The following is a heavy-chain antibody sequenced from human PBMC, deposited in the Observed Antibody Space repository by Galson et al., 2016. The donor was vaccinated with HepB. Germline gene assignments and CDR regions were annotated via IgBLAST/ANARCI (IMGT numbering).Heavy chain of an antibody. Sequence: SLRLSCAASGFTFSIDAMRWVRHVPGKGLECVATISGSGDFRGYIDSVKGRFTISRDNSKNTLLLAMDSLRAEDTAVYYCVKELAPRGAWGQGTLVTVSS. CDR1: GFTFSIDA. D-gene: IGHD1-26*01. J-gene: IGHJ4*02. V-gene: IGHV3-23*01. CDR3: VKELAPRGA. CDR2: ISGSGDFR.